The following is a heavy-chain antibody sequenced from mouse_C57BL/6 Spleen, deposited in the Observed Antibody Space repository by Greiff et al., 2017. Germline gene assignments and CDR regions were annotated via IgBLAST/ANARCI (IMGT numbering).Heavy chain of an antibody. V-gene: IGHV3-6*01. CDR2: ISYDGSN. Sequence: ESGPGLVKPSQSLSLTCSVTGYSITSGYYWNWIRQFPGNKLEWMGYISYDGSNNYNPSLKNRISITRDTSKNQFFLKLNSVTTEDTATYYCARGELGVYAMDYWGQGTSVTVSS. D-gene: IGHD4-1*01. J-gene: IGHJ4*01. CDR1: GYSITSGYY. CDR3: ARGELGVYAMDY.